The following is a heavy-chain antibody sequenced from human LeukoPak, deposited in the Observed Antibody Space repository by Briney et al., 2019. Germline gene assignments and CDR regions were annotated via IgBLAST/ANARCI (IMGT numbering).Heavy chain of an antibody. V-gene: IGHV1-18*01. CDR3: ARDTYYYDSSGFQDAFDI. J-gene: IGHJ3*02. CDR1: GYTFTSYA. D-gene: IGHD3-22*01. Sequence: GASVKVSCKASGYTFTSYAISWVRQAPGQGLEWMGWISASNGNTNYAQKLQGRVTMTTDTSTSTAYMELRSLRSDDTAVYYCARDTYYYDSSGFQDAFDIWGQGTMVTVSS. CDR2: ISASNGNT.